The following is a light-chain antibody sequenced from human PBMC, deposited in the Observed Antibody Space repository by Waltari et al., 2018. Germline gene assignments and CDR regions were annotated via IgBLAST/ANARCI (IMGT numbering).Light chain of an antibody. CDR3: QQYKDWPLIT. CDR2: GAS. Sequence: EIVMTQSPATLSVSLGERATLSCRASQSVSSNLAWYQQNPGQSPGLLIYGASTRATGIPDRFSGSGSGTEFTLTMSSLQSEDFAVYYCQQYKDWPLITFGQGTRLEIK. CDR1: QSVSSN. V-gene: IGKV3-15*01. J-gene: IGKJ5*01.